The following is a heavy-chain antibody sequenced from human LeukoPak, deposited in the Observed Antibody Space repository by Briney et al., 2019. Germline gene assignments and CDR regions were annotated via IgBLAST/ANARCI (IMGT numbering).Heavy chain of an antibody. CDR1: GFTFTGYF. J-gene: IGHJ4*02. CDR3: TRDGFSGAAFDY. V-gene: IGHV1-2*02. D-gene: IGHD7-27*01. Sequence: ASVKVSCKASGFTFTGYFIHWVRQAPGQGLEWMGWIYPNNGGTKYAQKFQGRVTMTRDTSINTDYMELSRLRSDDTALYYCTRDGFSGAAFDYWGQGTLVTVSS. CDR2: IYPNNGGT.